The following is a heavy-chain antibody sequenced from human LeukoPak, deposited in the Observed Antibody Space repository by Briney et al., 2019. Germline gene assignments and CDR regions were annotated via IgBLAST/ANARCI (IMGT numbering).Heavy chain of an antibody. D-gene: IGHD3-10*01. V-gene: IGHV3-20*04. Sequence: GGSLRLSCAASGFTFSTYNMNWVRQAPGKGLEWVSGILWSGGSTGYADSVKGRFTISRDNAKNSLYLQMNSLRAEDTALYYCARDDYGSGSWNDYWGQGTLVTVSS. CDR3: ARDDYGSGSWNDY. CDR1: GFTFSTYN. J-gene: IGHJ4*02. CDR2: ILWSGGST.